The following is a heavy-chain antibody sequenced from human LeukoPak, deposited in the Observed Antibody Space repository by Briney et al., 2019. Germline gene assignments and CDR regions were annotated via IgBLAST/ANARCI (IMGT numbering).Heavy chain of an antibody. D-gene: IGHD6-13*01. Sequence: SETLSLTCTVSAYSISNGYYWGWIRQPPGKGLEWIGSMYHSGNTYYNPSLKSRATMSVDTSKNQFSLNLRSVTAADTAVYYCARADYSSSWSHEYFYMDVWGKGTTVTVTS. CDR3: ARADYSSSWSHEYFYMDV. CDR1: AYSISNGYY. CDR2: MYHSGNT. J-gene: IGHJ6*03. V-gene: IGHV4-38-2*02.